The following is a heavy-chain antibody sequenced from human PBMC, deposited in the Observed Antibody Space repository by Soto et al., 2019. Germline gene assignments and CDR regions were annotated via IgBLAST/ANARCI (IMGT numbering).Heavy chain of an antibody. V-gene: IGHV3-7*01. CDR1: GFTFSSYW. CDR3: ARAPDYGAEFQN. J-gene: IGHJ1*01. Sequence: GGSLRLSCAASGFTFSSYWMSWVRQAPGKGLEWVANIKQDGSEKYYVDSVKGRFTISRDNTKNSLYLQMNSLRAEDTAVYFCARAPDYGAEFQNWGQGTLVTVSS. CDR2: IKQDGSEK. D-gene: IGHD4-17*01.